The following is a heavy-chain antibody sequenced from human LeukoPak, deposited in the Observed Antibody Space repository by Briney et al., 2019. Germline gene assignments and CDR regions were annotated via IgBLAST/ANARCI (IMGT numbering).Heavy chain of an antibody. CDR2: ISYDGSNK. CDR3: AKGTSSRGTSWIAY. D-gene: IGHD2-2*01. Sequence: GGSLRLSCAASGFTFSSYGMHWVRQAPGKGLEWVAVISYDGSNKYYADSVKGRFTISRDNSKNTLYLQMNSLRAEDTAVYCCAKGTSSRGTSWIAYWGQGTLVTVSS. V-gene: IGHV3-30*18. J-gene: IGHJ4*02. CDR1: GFTFSSYG.